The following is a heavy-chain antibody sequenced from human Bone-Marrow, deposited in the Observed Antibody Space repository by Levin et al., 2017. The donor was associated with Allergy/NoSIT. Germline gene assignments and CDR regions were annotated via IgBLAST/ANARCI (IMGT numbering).Heavy chain of an antibody. CDR3: AALGYLNIGQ. J-gene: IGHJ4*02. D-gene: IGHD3-16*01. CDR2: IIPIFGSA. Sequence: ASVKVSCKTSGGTFSSYTVSWVRQVPGEGLEWMGGIIPIFGSAKYAQKFKGRLTITADDSPSTVYMELTSLRSEDTAVYYCAALGYLNIGQWGQGTLVSVSS. V-gene: IGHV1-69*13. CDR1: GGTFSSYT.